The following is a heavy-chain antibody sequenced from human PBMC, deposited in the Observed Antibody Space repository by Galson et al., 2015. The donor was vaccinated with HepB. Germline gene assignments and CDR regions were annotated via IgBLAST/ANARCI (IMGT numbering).Heavy chain of an antibody. CDR2: ISGSGGST. CDR1: GFTFSSYA. D-gene: IGHD1-26*01. Sequence: SLRLSCAASGFTFSSYAMSWVRQAPGKGLEWVSAISGSGGSTYYADSVKGRFTISRDNSKNTLYLQMNSLRAEDTAVYYCANTKGGEWELLDYWGQGTLVTVSS. V-gene: IGHV3-23*01. CDR3: ANTKGGEWELLDY. J-gene: IGHJ4*02.